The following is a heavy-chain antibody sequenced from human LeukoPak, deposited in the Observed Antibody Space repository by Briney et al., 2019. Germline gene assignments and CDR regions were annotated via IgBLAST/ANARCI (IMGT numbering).Heavy chain of an antibody. Sequence: QPGGSLRLSCAASGFTVSSNYMSWVRQAPGKGLEWVSAIGTAGDTYYPGSVKGRFTISRENAKNSLYLQMNSLRAGDTAVYYCARALPCSSTSCLDYWGQGTLVTVSS. CDR1: GFTVSSNY. D-gene: IGHD2-2*01. V-gene: IGHV3-13*01. CDR2: IGTAGDT. J-gene: IGHJ4*02. CDR3: ARALPCSSTSCLDY.